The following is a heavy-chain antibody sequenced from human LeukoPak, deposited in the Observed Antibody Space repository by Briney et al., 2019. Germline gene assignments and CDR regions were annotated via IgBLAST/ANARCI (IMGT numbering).Heavy chain of an antibody. V-gene: IGHV3-48*04. J-gene: IGHJ2*01. D-gene: IGHD6-13*01. CDR3: ARASSSHWHYWYFDL. CDR1: GFTFSSYT. Sequence: GESLRLSCAASGFTFSSYTMSWVRQAPGKGLEWIAYISSSGSVTYYADSVKGRFSISRDTTANVAFLQMNSLRAEDTAVYYCARASSSHWHYWYFDLWGRGSLVTVSS. CDR2: ISSSGSVT.